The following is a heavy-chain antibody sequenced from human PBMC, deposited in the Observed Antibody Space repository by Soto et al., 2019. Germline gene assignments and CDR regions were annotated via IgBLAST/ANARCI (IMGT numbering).Heavy chain of an antibody. V-gene: IGHV3-13*01. CDR2: IGTAGDT. CDR1: GFTFSSYD. D-gene: IGHD4-17*01. Sequence: GGSLRLSCAASGFTFSSYDMHWVRRATGKGLEWVSAIGTAGDTYYPGSVKGRFTISRENAKNSLYLQMNSLRAEDTAVYYCARDRAYGRGAFDIWGQGTMVTVSS. J-gene: IGHJ3*02. CDR3: ARDRAYGRGAFDI.